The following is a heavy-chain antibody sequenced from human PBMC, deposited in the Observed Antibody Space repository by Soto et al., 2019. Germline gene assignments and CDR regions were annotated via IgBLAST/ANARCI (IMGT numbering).Heavy chain of an antibody. J-gene: IGHJ6*01. D-gene: IGHD2-8*02. CDR2: INPDGRDK. Sequence: VESGGGLVQPGGSLSLSSGHVLDYNWRSWVPQATGKGLEWVAKINPDGRDKVYVDSVRGGFTISRDNTKNALYLHMDSLSDDNTAVYYCATEDWWRLPVWGQGTTVIVSS. V-gene: IGHV3-7*01. CDR3: ATEDWWRLPV. CDR1: GHVLDYNW.